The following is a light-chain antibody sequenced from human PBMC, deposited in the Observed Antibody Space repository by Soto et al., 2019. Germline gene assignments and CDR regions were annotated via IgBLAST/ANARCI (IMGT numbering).Light chain of an antibody. V-gene: IGKV1-39*01. CDR3: QQSYSTPFT. CDR2: AAS. Sequence: DLQMTQSPSSLSASVGDRVTITCRASQSISSYLNWYQQKPGKAPKLLIYAASSLQSGVPSRFSGSGSGTDFTLTISSLQPEDFATYYCQQSYSTPFTFCPGTKVDIK. J-gene: IGKJ3*01. CDR1: QSISSY.